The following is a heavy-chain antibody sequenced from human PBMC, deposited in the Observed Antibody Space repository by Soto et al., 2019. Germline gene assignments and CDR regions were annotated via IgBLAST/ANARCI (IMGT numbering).Heavy chain of an antibody. CDR2: IAHRVIT. CDR3: AAIPLASGVVAGRFDH. Sequence: QVHLQESGPGLVKPSGTLDLTCAVSGGSIRSDTWWTWVRQHPWKGVEWIGEIAHRVITNYSPYFECRLRLSFETTKTQSSLIVASEHGADTVIYYCAAIPLASGVVAGRFDHLGKGLMVTVSS. J-gene: IGHJ5*02. V-gene: IGHV4-4*02. D-gene: IGHD3-3*01. CDR1: GGSIRSDTW.